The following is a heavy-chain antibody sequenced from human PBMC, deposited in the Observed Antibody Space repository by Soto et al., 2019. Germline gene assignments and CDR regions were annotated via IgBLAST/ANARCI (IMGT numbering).Heavy chain of an antibody. J-gene: IGHJ4*02. V-gene: IGHV1-18*01. Sequence: ASVNVSCKACGYTFNTYGITWVRQAPGQGLEWMGWINPYNGNTKFAQKLQDRVTMTTATSTSTAYMELASLRSDDSAVYYCARRCIAVTTHLCYWGQGTLVTVSS. CDR1: GYTFNTYG. CDR3: ARRCIAVTTHLCY. D-gene: IGHD4-17*01. CDR2: INPYNGNT.